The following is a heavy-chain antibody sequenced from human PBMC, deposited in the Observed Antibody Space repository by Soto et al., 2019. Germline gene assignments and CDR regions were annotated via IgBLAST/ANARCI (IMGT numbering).Heavy chain of an antibody. Sequence: QVQLVQSGAEVKKPGSSVKVSCKASGGTFSTYTINWVRQAPGQGLEWRGRIIPLLDVTNNAQRFQGRVTITADQSTSTVYMELTSLTSQDTAVYYCARDSWTVGYDDSWGQGTLVTVSS. J-gene: IGHJ4*02. D-gene: IGHD3-16*01. CDR3: ARDSWTVGYDDS. CDR1: GGTFSTYT. V-gene: IGHV1-69*08. CDR2: IIPLLDVT.